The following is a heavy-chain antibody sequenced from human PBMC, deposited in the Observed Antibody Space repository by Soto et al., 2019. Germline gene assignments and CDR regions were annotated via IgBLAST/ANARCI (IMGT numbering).Heavy chain of an antibody. V-gene: IGHV3-30*18. J-gene: IGHJ6*02. D-gene: IGHD6-6*01. Sequence: QVQLVESGGVVVQPGRSLRLSCAASGFSFSTYGMYWVRQAPGKGLEWVAVISYDGSNKDYGDSVKGRFTIYIDNSKNTLYLQMNSLRAEDTAVYYCAKSSSSSSNYYYSMDVWGQGTTVTVSS. CDR1: GFSFSTYG. CDR3: AKSSSSSSNYYYSMDV. CDR2: ISYDGSNK.